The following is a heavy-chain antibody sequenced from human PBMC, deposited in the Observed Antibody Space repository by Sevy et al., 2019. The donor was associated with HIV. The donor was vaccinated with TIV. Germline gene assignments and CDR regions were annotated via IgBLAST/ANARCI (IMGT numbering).Heavy chain of an antibody. CDR1: GYSIRNGYY. V-gene: IGHV4-38-2*02. CDR3: ARDRKYPLYYFDY. D-gene: IGHD6-6*01. J-gene: IGHJ4*02. Sequence: SETLSLTCTVSGYSIRNGYYWAWIRKPPGKGLEWIGSIHHSGITNYNPSLKSRVIISVDTSKNQVSLELSSVTAADTAMYYCARDRKYPLYYFDYWGQGILVTVSS. CDR2: IHHSGIT.